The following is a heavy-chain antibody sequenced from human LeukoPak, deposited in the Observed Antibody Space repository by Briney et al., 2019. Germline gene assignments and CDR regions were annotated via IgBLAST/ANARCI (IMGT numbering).Heavy chain of an antibody. CDR2: ISGSGGST. CDR3: AKGYGSGGSRYYFDY. D-gene: IGHD3-10*01. CDR1: GFTFSSYA. V-gene: IGHV3-23*01. J-gene: IGHJ4*02. Sequence: GGSLRLSCAASGFTFSSYAMSWVRQAPGKGREYVSAISGSGGSTYYADSVKGRFTISRDNSKNTLYLQMNSLRAEDTAVYYCAKGYGSGGSRYYFDYWGQGTLVTVSS.